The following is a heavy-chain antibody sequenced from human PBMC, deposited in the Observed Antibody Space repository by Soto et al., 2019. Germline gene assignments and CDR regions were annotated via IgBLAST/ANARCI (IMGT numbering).Heavy chain of an antibody. CDR3: ARHVGYNWFDP. Sequence: SETLSLTCTVSGGSISSSIYYGVWIRQPPGKGLEWIGSIYYSGGTYYNPSLKSRVTISVDTSKNQFSLKLSSVTAADTAVYYCARHVGYNWFDPWGQGTLVTVSS. J-gene: IGHJ5*02. CDR1: GGSISSSIYY. V-gene: IGHV4-39*01. D-gene: IGHD1-26*01. CDR2: IYYSGGT.